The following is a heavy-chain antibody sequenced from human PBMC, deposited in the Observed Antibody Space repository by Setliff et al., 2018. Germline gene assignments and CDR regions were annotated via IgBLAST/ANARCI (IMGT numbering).Heavy chain of an antibody. CDR1: GGSVNSGYDN. CDR2: INRRGST. Sequence: LSLTCTVSGGSVNSGYDNWNWLRQPAGKGLEWIGHINRRGSTNFSPSLKSRVTISLDTSKNQFSLNLTSATAADTAVYYCARATSGWYSAYYYYMDVWGKGTTVTVSS. CDR3: ARATSGWYSAYYYYMDV. V-gene: IGHV4-61*09. D-gene: IGHD6-19*01. J-gene: IGHJ6*03.